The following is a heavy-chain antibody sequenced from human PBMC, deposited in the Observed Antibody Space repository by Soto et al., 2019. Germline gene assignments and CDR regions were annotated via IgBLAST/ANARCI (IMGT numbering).Heavy chain of an antibody. Sequence: GKGLEWVPVMYSCGSTYSADSVKGRFTISRDNSNNTLYLQMNSLRAEDTAVYYCAREGHYDFFQAEDGIRASVPVSAFLLNRSSDL. V-gene: IGHV3-66*03. CDR3: AREGHYDFFQAEDGIRASVPVSAFLLNRSSDL. CDR2: MYSCGST. J-gene: IGHJ2*01. D-gene: IGHD3-22*01.